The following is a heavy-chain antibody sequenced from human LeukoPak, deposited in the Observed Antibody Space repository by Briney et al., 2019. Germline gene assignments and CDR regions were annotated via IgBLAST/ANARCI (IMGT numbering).Heavy chain of an antibody. CDR2: IDTGTSTI. CDR1: GFTFSTYS. Sequence: GGSLRLSCAASGFTFSTYSMNWVRQAPGKGLEWVSYIDTGTSTIYYADSVKGRFTISKDNAKNSLYLQMNSLRAEDTAVYYCARDGRLIKYYYYYMDVWGKGTTVTISS. D-gene: IGHD2-21*01. J-gene: IGHJ6*03. CDR3: ARDGRLIKYYYYYMDV. V-gene: IGHV3-48*01.